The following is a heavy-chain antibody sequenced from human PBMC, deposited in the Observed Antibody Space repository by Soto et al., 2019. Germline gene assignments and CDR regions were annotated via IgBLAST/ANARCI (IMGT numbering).Heavy chain of an antibody. CDR2: IYSGGST. D-gene: IGHD3-16*01. V-gene: IGHV3-66*01. J-gene: IGHJ4*02. CDR3: ARDPWAADY. CDR1: GFTVSTKY. Sequence: EVQLVESGGGLVQPGGSLRLSCAASGFTVSTKYMSWVRQATGKGLEWVSVIYSGGSTFYADSVRGSFTISRDNSKNTVNLQMNSLRAEDTAVYYCARDPWAADYWGQGTLVTVSS.